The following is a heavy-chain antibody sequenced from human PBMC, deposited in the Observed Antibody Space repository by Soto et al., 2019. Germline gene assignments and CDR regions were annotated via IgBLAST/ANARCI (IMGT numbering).Heavy chain of an antibody. D-gene: IGHD3-22*01. V-gene: IGHV4-31*03. CDR3: ARTGDSSGYYYAHYYYGMDV. J-gene: IGHJ6*02. Sequence: SETLSLTCTVSGGSISSGGYYWSWIRQHPGKGLEWIGYIYYSGSTYYNPSLKSRVTISVDTSKNQFSLKLSSVTAADTAVYYCARTGDSSGYYYAHYYYGMDVWGQGTTVTVSS. CDR2: IYYSGST. CDR1: GGSISSGGYY.